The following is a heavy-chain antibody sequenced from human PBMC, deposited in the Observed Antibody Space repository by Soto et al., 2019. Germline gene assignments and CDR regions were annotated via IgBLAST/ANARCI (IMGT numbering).Heavy chain of an antibody. CDR1: GGSITSGNSYS. CDR3: ARAVAPYFGTWFDP. Sequence: PSETLSLTCAVSGGSITSGNSYSWSWIRQPPGKGLEWIGSISHTGSTSYNPSLKSRLTMSVDKSKNQFSLRLSSVTAADMAVYYCARAVAPYFGTWFDPWGQGILATVSS. J-gene: IGHJ5*02. V-gene: IGHV4-30-2*01. D-gene: IGHD3-10*01. CDR2: ISHTGST.